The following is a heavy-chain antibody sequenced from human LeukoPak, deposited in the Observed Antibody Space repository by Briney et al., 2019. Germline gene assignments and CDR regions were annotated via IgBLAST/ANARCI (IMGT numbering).Heavy chain of an antibody. CDR2: INHSGST. CDR3: ARVPNYSNYPYYYYYYMDV. J-gene: IGHJ6*03. CDR1: GGFFSGYY. V-gene: IGHV4-34*01. Sequence: KPSETLSLTFAVFGGFFSGYYLRWIRQPPGKGLELIGGINHSGSTNYNPSLKSRVTISVDTSKNQFSLKLSSVTAADTAVYYCARVPNYSNYPYYYYYYMDVWGKGTTVTVSS. D-gene: IGHD4-11*01.